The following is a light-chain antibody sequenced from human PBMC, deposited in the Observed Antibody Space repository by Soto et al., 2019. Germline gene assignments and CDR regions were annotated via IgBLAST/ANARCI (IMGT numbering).Light chain of an antibody. CDR2: GAS. V-gene: IGKV3-20*01. Sequence: EIVLTQSPGTLSLSPGERATLSCGASQSVSSSYLAWYQQKPGQAPRLLIYGASSRATGIPDRFSVSASGTDFTLTISRLEPEDFAVYYCQHYGTSALFGPGTKVDFK. CDR3: QHYGTSAL. J-gene: IGKJ3*01. CDR1: QSVSSSY.